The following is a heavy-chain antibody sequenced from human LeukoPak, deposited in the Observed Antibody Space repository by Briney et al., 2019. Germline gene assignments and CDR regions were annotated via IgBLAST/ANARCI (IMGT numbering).Heavy chain of an antibody. CDR2: IDPSDSYT. D-gene: IGHD2-15*01. V-gene: IGHV5-10-1*01. Sequence: GESLKISCKGSGYRFTSYWISRVRQMPGKGLEWMGRIDPSDSYTSYSPSFQGHVTISADKSISTAYLQWSSLKASDTAIYYCARHYCSGGSCYSPYYYYGMDVWGKGTTVTVSS. CDR3: ARHYCSGGSCYSPYYYYGMDV. CDR1: GYRFTSYW. J-gene: IGHJ6*04.